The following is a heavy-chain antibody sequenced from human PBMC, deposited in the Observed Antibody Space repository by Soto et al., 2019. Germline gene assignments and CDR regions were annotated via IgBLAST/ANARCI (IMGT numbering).Heavy chain of an antibody. J-gene: IGHJ6*02. CDR3: AREDLRSYGVKPPYIDV. CDR1: GLTFSSYS. CDR2: ISSSSSTI. V-gene: IGHV3-48*02. Sequence: PGGSLRLSCAASGLTFSSYSMNWVRQAPGKGLEWVSYISSSSSTIYYADSVKGRFTISRDNAKNSLYLQMNSLRDEDPAVYYCAREDLRSYGVKPPYIDVWGQGTTVIVSS. D-gene: IGHD5-18*01.